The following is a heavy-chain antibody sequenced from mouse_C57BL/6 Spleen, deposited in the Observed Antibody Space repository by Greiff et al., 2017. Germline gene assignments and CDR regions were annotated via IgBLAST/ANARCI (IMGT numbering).Heavy chain of an antibody. CDR2: IYPSDSET. CDR1: GYTFTSYW. CDR3: AREELYYAMDY. J-gene: IGHJ4*01. Sequence: VQLQQSGAELVRPGSSVKLSCKASGYTFTSYWMDWVKQRPGQGLEWIGNIYPSDSETHYNQKFKDKATLTVDKSSSTAYMQLSSLTSEDSAVYYCAREELYYAMDYWGQGTSVTVSS. V-gene: IGHV1-61*01.